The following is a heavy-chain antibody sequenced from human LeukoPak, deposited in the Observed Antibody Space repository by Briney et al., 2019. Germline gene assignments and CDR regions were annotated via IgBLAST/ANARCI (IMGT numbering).Heavy chain of an antibody. D-gene: IGHD2/OR15-2a*01. CDR1: GGSINNYF. CDR3: ARDPGNSYYYFDH. CDR2: ICDSGST. Sequence: PSETLSLTCTVSGGSINNYFWSWIRQPPGKGLEWIGYICDSGSTNYNPSLKSRLTISIDTSNNQFSLKLRSVTAADTAVYFCARDPGNSYYYFDHWGQGSLVTVSS. V-gene: IGHV4-59*01. J-gene: IGHJ4*02.